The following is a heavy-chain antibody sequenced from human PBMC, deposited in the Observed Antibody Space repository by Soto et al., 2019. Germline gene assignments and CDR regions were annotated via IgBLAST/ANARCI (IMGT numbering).Heavy chain of an antibody. CDR2: IKPDGSDV. V-gene: IGHV3-7*03. D-gene: IGHD7-27*01. CDR3: ATDLNWGST. Sequence: GGSLRLSCAASGFTFSSSYMTWVRQAPGKGLEWVASIKPDGSDVYYVASVMGRFTISRDNAKNSLSLQMNSLRVEGTAFYYCATDLNWGSTWGQGALVTVSS. J-gene: IGHJ1*01. CDR1: GFTFSSSY.